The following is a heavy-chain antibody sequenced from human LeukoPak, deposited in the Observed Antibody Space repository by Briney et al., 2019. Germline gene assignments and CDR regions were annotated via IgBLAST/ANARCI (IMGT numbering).Heavy chain of an antibody. J-gene: IGHJ4*02. CDR1: GGSISSYY. Sequence: SETLSLTCTVSGGSISSYYWSWIRQPPGAGLEWIGYIYYSGSTNYNPSLKSRVTISVDTSKNQFSLKLSSVTAADTAVYYCAREDPVYAMDYWGQGTLVTVSS. CDR3: AREDPVYAMDY. CDR2: IYYSGST. D-gene: IGHD2-8*01. V-gene: IGHV4-59*01.